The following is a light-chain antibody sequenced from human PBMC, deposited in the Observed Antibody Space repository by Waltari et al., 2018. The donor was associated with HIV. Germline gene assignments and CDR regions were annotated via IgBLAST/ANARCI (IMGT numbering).Light chain of an antibody. CDR3: NSYTSTSTVYV. V-gene: IGLV2-14*03. Sequence: QSALTQPASASGSPGQSITISCTGTSSDVGGYNYVSWYQLHPAKAPKLLIYAVSNSPSGCSNRFSGSKSDNTASLTISRLQAEDEADYDCNSYTSTSTVYVFGTGTEVTVL. J-gene: IGLJ1*01. CDR1: SSDVGGYNY. CDR2: AVS.